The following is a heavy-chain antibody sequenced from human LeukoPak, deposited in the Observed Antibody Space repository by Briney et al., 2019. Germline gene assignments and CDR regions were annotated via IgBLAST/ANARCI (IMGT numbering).Heavy chain of an antibody. CDR2: INPNSGGT. CDR3: ARGEDYGSGSYWDY. J-gene: IGHJ4*02. Sequence: GASVKVSCMASGYSFTGDYMHWVRQAPGQGLEWMGWINPNSGGTNYAQKFQGRVTMTRDTSISTAYMELSRLRSDDTAVYYCARGEDYGSGSYWDYWGQGTLVTVSS. CDR1: GYSFTGDY. V-gene: IGHV1-2*02. D-gene: IGHD3-10*01.